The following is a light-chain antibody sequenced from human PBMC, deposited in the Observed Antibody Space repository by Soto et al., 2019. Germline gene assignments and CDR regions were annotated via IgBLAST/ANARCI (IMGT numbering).Light chain of an antibody. CDR3: HSYDSSPV. J-gene: IGLJ1*01. CDR2: SNN. Sequence: QSVLTQPPSVSGAPGQRVTISCNGSSSNIGAGFDVHWYQQLPGTAPKLLIYSNNNRPSGVPDLISASKSGTSASLAITGLQAEDEADYYCHSYDSSPVFGTGTKVTVL. V-gene: IGLV1-40*01. CDR1: SSNIGAGFD.